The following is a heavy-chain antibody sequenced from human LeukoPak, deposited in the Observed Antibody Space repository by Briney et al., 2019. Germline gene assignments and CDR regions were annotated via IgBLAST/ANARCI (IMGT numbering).Heavy chain of an antibody. CDR2: ITGNGGRT. V-gene: IGHV3-23*01. D-gene: IGHD3-10*01. Sequence: AGGSLRLSCAASGFTFSSNAMSWVRQAPGKGLEWVSVITGNGGRTYYADSVKGRSTISRDNSKNTLSLQMNSLRADDTAVYYCAKDAVAPGSGGDYFDYWGQGTLVTVSS. CDR3: AKDAVAPGSGGDYFDY. J-gene: IGHJ4*02. CDR1: GFTFSSNA.